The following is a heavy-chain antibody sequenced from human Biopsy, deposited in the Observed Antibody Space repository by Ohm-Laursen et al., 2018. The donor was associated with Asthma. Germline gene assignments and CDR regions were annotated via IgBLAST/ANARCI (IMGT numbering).Heavy chain of an antibody. Sequence: ASVKVSCKASGYPFIGYHIHWVRQAPGQGLEWMGWISAYNGNTNYAQKLQGRVTMTTDTSTSTAYMELRSLRSDDTAVYYCARDGPVGAPSDYWGQGTLVTVSS. CDR1: GYPFIGYH. V-gene: IGHV1-18*04. CDR2: ISAYNGNT. D-gene: IGHD1-26*01. CDR3: ARDGPVGAPSDY. J-gene: IGHJ4*02.